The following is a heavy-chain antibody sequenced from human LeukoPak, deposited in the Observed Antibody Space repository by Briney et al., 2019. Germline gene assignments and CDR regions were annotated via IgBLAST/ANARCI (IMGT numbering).Heavy chain of an antibody. J-gene: IGHJ4*02. CDR3: VRGGPVLLWFGERIYY. CDR1: GFTFSSYE. V-gene: IGHV3-48*03. D-gene: IGHD3-10*01. Sequence: PGGSLRLSCAASGFTFSSYEMNWVRQAPGKGLEWVPYISSSGSTIYYADSVKGRFTISRDNAKNSLYLQMNSLRAEDTAVYYCVRGGPVLLWFGERIYYWGQGTLVTVSS. CDR2: ISSSGSTI.